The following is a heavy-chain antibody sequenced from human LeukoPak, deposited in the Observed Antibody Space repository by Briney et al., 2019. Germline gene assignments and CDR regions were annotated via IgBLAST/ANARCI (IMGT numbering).Heavy chain of an antibody. V-gene: IGHV3-30-3*01. CDR3: ARDGGIAAAETLDYFDY. CDR1: GFTFSSYA. Sequence: ERSLRLSCAASGFTFSSYAMHWVRQAPGKGLEWVAVISYDGSNKYYADSVKGRFTISRDNSKNTLYLQMNSLRAEDTAVYYCARDGGIAAAETLDYFDYWGQGTLVTVSS. D-gene: IGHD6-13*01. J-gene: IGHJ4*02. CDR2: ISYDGSNK.